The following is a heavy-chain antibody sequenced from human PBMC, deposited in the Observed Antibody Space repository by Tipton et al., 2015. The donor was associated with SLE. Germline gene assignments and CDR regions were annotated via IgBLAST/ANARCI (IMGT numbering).Heavy chain of an antibody. CDR2: VYDSGTT. CDR3: ARGGEMSTVPFDY. V-gene: IGHV4-59*12. J-gene: IGHJ4*02. D-gene: IGHD5-24*01. CDR1: GGSIRNYF. Sequence: TLSLTCTVSGGSIRNYFWHWIRQSPGKGLEWIGYVYDSGTTKYNPSLKSRLTISVDTSKSHFSLKLTSVTAADTALYYCARGGEMSTVPFDYWGQGTLVTVSS.